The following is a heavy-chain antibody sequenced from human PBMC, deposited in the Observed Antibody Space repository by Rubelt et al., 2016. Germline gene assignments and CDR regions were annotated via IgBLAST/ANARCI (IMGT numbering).Heavy chain of an antibody. CDR1: GYTFSDYY. CDR2: INPNGGT. Sequence: QVQLVQSGAEVKKPGAAVKVSCKASGYTFSDYYIHWVRQAPGQGLEWMGWINPNGGTNYAQKFQGRVTMTRDTSISTAYMDLSRLRSDDTAVYYCARGSGYVNFDYWGQGTLVTVSS. D-gene: IGHD5-12*01. V-gene: IGHV1-2*02. CDR3: ARGSGYVNFDY. J-gene: IGHJ4*02.